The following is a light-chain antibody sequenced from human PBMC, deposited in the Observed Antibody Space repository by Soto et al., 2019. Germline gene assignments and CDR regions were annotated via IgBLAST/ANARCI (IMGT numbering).Light chain of an antibody. Sequence: DIQMTQSPSSLSASVGDRVTITCRASQSISSYLNCYQQKPGKAPKLLIYASSSLQSGVPSRFSGSGSGTDFNLTISSLQPEDCATYYCQQSYSTPGTFGQGTKLEI. CDR2: ASS. CDR1: QSISSY. CDR3: QQSYSTPGT. J-gene: IGKJ2*02. V-gene: IGKV1-39*01.